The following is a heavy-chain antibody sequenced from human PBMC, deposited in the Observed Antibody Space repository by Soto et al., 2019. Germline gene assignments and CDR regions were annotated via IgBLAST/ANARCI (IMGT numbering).Heavy chain of an antibody. CDR2: IYYSGST. CDR1: GGSISSGGYY. Sequence: SETLSLTCTVSGGSISSGGYYWSWIRQHPGKGLEWIGYIYYSGSTYYNPSLKSRVTISVDTSKNQFSLKLSSVTAADTAVYYCARGCSGGRCEHYFDYWGQGSLVIVSS. D-gene: IGHD2-15*01. V-gene: IGHV4-31*03. CDR3: ARGCSGGRCEHYFDY. J-gene: IGHJ4*02.